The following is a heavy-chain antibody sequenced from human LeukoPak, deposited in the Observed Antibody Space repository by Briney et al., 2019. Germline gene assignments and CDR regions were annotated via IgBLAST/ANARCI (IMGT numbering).Heavy chain of an antibody. CDR2: INPSGGST. V-gene: IGHV1-46*01. J-gene: IGHJ4*02. D-gene: IGHD5-18*01. Sequence: ASVKVSCKASGYTFTSYYMHWVRQAPGQGLEWMGIINPSGGSTSYAQKFQGRVTISVDTSKNQFSLKLSSVTAADTAVYYCARRLPAMAYYFDYWGQGTLVTVSS. CDR3: ARRLPAMAYYFDY. CDR1: GYTFTSYY.